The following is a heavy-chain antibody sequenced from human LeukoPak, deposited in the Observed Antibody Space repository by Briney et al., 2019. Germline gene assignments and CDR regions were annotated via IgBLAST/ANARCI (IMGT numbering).Heavy chain of an antibody. CDR3: ARTKATMVRGANYYYYYYMDV. D-gene: IGHD3-10*01. CDR1: GGSISSGSYY. Sequence: SETLSLTCTVSGGSISSGSYYWSWIRQPAGKGLEWIGRIYTSGSTNYNPSLKSRVTISVDTSKSQFSLKLSSVTAADTAVYYCARTKATMVRGANYYYYYYMDVWGKGTTVTVSS. J-gene: IGHJ6*03. CDR2: IYTSGST. V-gene: IGHV4-61*02.